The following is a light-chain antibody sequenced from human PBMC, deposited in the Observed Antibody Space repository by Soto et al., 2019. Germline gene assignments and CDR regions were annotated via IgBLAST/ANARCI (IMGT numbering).Light chain of an antibody. CDR3: NEYSRISPYV. Sequence: QPELAQPVCMTGYPGQWIRIPCTGTSREVGGYNYVSWYQQHPGKAPQLVIYDGRNRPSGVSSRFSGSKSGNTASLTISGLPAVYVTDSSCNEYSRISPYVFVPMTMVT. CDR2: DGR. CDR1: SREVGGYNY. J-gene: IGLJ1*01. V-gene: IGLV2-14*01.